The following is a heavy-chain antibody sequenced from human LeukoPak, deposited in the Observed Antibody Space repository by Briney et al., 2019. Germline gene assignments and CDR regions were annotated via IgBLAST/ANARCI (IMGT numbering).Heavy chain of an antibody. CDR3: ARDTAIVVAYDGHDHFDY. D-gene: IGHD2-15*01. J-gene: IGHJ4*02. CDR2: ISAYNGNT. Sequence: ASVKVSCKASGYTFTSYGISWVRQAPGQGLEWMGWISAYNGNTNYAQKVQGRVTMTTDTSTSTAYMELRSLTSDDTAVYYCARDTAIVVAYDGHDHFDYWGQGTLVTVSS. CDR1: GYTFTSYG. V-gene: IGHV1-18*01.